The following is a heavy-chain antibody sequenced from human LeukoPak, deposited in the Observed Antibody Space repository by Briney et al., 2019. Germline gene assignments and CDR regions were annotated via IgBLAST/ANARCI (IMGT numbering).Heavy chain of an antibody. CDR1: GFTVSSNY. Sequence: GGSLRLSCAASGFTVSSNYMSWVRQAPGKGLEWVSVIYSGGSTYYADSVKGRFTISRDNSKNTLYLQMNSLRAEDTAVYYCAKDLGSVVTPPSLDYWGQGTLVTVSS. J-gene: IGHJ4*02. CDR2: IYSGGST. V-gene: IGHV3-53*01. D-gene: IGHD4-23*01. CDR3: AKDLGSVVTPPSLDY.